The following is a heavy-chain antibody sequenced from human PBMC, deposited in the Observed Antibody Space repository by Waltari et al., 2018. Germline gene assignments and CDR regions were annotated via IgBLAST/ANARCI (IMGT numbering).Heavy chain of an antibody. CDR3: ARMPKSYKTPLDY. V-gene: IGHV4-38-2*01. CDR1: GYSISSGYY. D-gene: IGHD1-20*01. Sequence: QVQLQESGPGLVKPSETLSLTCAVSGYSISSGYYWGWIRQPPGKGLEWIGSIYHSGSTYYDPSHKSRVTISVDTSKNQFSLKLSSVTAADTAVYYCARMPKSYKTPLDYWGQGTLVTVSS. J-gene: IGHJ4*02. CDR2: IYHSGST.